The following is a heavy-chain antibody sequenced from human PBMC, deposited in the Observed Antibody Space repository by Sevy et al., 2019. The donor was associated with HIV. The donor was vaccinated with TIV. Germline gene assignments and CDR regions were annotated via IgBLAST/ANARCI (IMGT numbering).Heavy chain of an antibody. CDR2: ISTRSNTI. CDR1: GFSFGSYS. CDR3: ARSPPYSSGWYGIDY. V-gene: IGHV3-48*01. J-gene: IGHJ4*02. D-gene: IGHD6-19*01. Sequence: GGSLRLSCAASGFSFGSYSMNWVRQAPGQGLEWVSYISTRSNTIYYADSVKGRFTISRDNAKNSLYLQMNSLSAEDTAVYYCARSPPYSSGWYGIDYWGQGTLVTVSS.